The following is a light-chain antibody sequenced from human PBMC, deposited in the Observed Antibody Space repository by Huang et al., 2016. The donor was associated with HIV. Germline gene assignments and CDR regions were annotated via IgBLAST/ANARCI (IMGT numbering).Light chain of an antibody. CDR2: GAS. J-gene: IGKJ3*01. CDR3: QQYNNWPPAT. V-gene: IGKV3-15*01. Sequence: EIVMTQSPATLSVSPGERATLSCRASPSVSSNLAWYQQKPGQAPRLLIYGASTRATGIPARFSGSGSGTECTLTISSLQSEDFAVYYCQQYNNWPPATFGPGTKVDIK. CDR1: PSVSSN.